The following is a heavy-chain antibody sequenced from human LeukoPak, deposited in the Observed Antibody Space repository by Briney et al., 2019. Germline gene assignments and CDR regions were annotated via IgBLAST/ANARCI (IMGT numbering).Heavy chain of an antibody. V-gene: IGHV4-59*02. J-gene: IGHJ4*02. CDR3: CAEYEYGDHDY. D-gene: IGHD4/OR15-4a*01. CDR2: IYHSGTT. Sequence: PSETLSLTCAVSGASVSSHDWSWIRQSPGKGLECIGHIYHSGTTKYNPSLKSRVTISVDTPKSLFSLKLKSVTAADTAVYYCCAEYEYGDHDYWGQGTLVSVSS. CDR1: GASVSSHD.